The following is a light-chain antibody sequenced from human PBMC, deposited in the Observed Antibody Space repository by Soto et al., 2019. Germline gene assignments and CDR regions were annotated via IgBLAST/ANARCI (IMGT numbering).Light chain of an antibody. CDR1: QGISTY. Sequence: DIQMTQSPSSLSASVGDRVTITCRESQGISTYLNWYQQKPGKAPKLLIYAASSLQSGVPSRFSGSGSETDFTLTISNLQPEHFATYSCQQSYSTTWTFGQGTKVEI. CDR3: QQSYSTTWT. J-gene: IGKJ1*01. V-gene: IGKV1-39*01. CDR2: AAS.